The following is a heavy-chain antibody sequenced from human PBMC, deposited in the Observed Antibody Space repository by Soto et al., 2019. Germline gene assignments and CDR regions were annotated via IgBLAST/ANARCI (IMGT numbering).Heavy chain of an antibody. CDR2: ISYDGSNR. Sequence: QVPLVESGGGVVQPGRSLRLSCAASGFTFSSYGMHWVRQAPGKGLEWVAVISYDGSNRYYADSVTGRFTISRDNSKNTLYLQINNLSSEDPAVYYCAKEDRVDDYSNFYSEAFQHWGQGTLVTVSS. J-gene: IGHJ1*01. CDR1: GFTFSSYG. V-gene: IGHV3-30*18. CDR3: AKEDRVDDYSNFYSEAFQH. D-gene: IGHD4-4*01.